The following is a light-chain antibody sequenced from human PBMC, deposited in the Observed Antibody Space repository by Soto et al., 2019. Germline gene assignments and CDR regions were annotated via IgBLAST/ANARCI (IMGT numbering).Light chain of an antibody. J-gene: IGKJ1*01. CDR2: GAS. V-gene: IGKV3-15*01. CDR3: QQYDNWWT. Sequence: EIVMTQSPATLSVSPGERATLSCRASQSVTSNLAWYQKKPGQAPRLLIYGASTRATGIPARFSGSGSETDFTLTISSLQSEDFTVYYCQQYDNWWTFGQGTRVEIK. CDR1: QSVTSN.